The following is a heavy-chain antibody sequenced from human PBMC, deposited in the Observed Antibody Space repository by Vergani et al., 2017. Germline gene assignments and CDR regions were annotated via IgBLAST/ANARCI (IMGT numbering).Heavy chain of an antibody. V-gene: IGHV1-69*01. Sequence: QVQLVQSGSEVKTPGSSVKVSCKASGGTFSSYAISWVRQAPGQGLEWMGGIIPIFGTANYAQKFQGRVTITADESTSTAYMELSSLRSEDKAVYYCARLXDWRGGIAAAGTAWFDPWGQGTLVTVSS. CDR3: ARLXDWRGGIAAAGTAWFDP. J-gene: IGHJ5*02. CDR2: IIPIFGTA. D-gene: IGHD6-13*01. CDR1: GGTFSSYA.